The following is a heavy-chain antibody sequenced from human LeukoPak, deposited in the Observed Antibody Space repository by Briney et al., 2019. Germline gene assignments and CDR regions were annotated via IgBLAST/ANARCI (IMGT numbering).Heavy chain of an antibody. V-gene: IGHV4-39*07. D-gene: IGHD3-22*01. CDR2: IFCICNT. Sequence: SETLSLTCNVSGVPISTSNYYWGWLHQPPGKGLEWIGNIFCICNTYYRPSVKSRVILSLDTSRNQFSMKLSSVTAADTAVYYCARALPGYFDTSGYYFDYWGQGTLVTVSS. J-gene: IGHJ4*02. CDR3: ARALPGYFDTSGYYFDY. CDR1: GVPISTSNYY.